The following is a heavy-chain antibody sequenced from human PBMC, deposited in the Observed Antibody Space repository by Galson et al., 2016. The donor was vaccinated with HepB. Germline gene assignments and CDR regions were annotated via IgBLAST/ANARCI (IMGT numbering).Heavy chain of an antibody. Sequence: SETLSLTCGVSGGSFNDFYWNWIRQSPGKGLEWIGDISHSGITNYNPSLKSRVTMSVDTSKNHFSLKLTSVTAADTAVYYCARLPPKADRYYSFDHWGQGILVAVSS. J-gene: IGHJ4*02. D-gene: IGHD2/OR15-2a*01. CDR1: GGSFNDFY. CDR3: ARLPPKADRYYSFDH. CDR2: ISHSGIT. V-gene: IGHV4-34*01.